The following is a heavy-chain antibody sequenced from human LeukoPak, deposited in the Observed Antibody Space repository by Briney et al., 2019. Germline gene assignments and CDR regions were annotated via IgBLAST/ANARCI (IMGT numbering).Heavy chain of an antibody. V-gene: IGHV1-69*04. CDR2: IIPILGIA. CDR3: ARDSSSSHTHDAFNI. Sequence: ASVKVSCKASGGTFSSYAISWVRQTPGQGLEWIGRIIPILGIANYAQKFQGRVTITADTSTSTAYMELRSLRSDDTAVYYCARDSSSSHTHDAFNIWGQGTMVTVSS. CDR1: GGTFSSYA. J-gene: IGHJ3*02. D-gene: IGHD6-13*01.